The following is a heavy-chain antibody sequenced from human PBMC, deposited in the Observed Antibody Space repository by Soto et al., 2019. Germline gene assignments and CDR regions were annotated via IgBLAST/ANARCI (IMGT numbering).Heavy chain of an antibody. Sequence: ASVKVSCKVSGYTLTEISMHWVRQAPGKGLEWMGGFDLEDGEITYAQKIQGRVTMTEDTSTDTAYMELSSLRSEDTAVYYCATPTKITIFGVVISDGFDIWGQGTMVTVSS. D-gene: IGHD3-3*01. CDR2: FDLEDGEI. CDR1: GYTLTEIS. CDR3: ATPTKITIFGVVISDGFDI. J-gene: IGHJ3*02. V-gene: IGHV1-24*01.